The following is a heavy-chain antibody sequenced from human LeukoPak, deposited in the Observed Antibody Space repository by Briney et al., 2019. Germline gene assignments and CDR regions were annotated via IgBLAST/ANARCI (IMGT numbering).Heavy chain of an antibody. CDR3: ARTQDYSIYWNFDL. J-gene: IGHJ2*01. CDR2: IHPSGGST. D-gene: IGHD4-11*01. V-gene: IGHV1-46*01. CDR1: GYTFTSHY. Sequence: ASVKVSCKASGYTFTSHYIHWLRQAPGQHLEWTGVIHPSGGSTNYAQGFQGRVTMTRDTSTSTVYMELSSLSSEDTALYYCARTQDYSIYWNFDLWGPGTLVTVSS.